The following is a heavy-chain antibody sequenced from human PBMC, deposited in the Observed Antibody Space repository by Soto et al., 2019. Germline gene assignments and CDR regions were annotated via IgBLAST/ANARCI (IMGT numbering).Heavy chain of an antibody. J-gene: IGHJ4*02. CDR2: IFWNDER. CDR3: ARALREGLPIYYFDS. CDR1: GFSLSKARMG. Sequence: QVTLKESGPVLVKPTETLTLTCTVSGFSLSKARMGVSWIRQPPGKALEWLAHIFWNDERSYNTSLKSRLTISRDNSKSQVVLTMTNVHPVDTGTYFCARALREGLPIYYFDSWGQGTLVTVTS. D-gene: IGHD1-26*01. V-gene: IGHV2-26*01.